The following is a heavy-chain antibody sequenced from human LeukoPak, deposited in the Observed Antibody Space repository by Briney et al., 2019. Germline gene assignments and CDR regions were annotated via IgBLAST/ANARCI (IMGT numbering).Heavy chain of an antibody. V-gene: IGHV3-53*01. CDR2: IYSGGST. Sequence: GGSLRLSCAASGFTVSSNYMSWVRQAPGKGLEWVSVIYSGGSTYYADSVKGRFTISRDNSKNTLYLQMNSLRAEDTTVYYCARDFPGTSDYWGQGTLVTVSS. CDR1: GFTVSSNY. J-gene: IGHJ4*02. CDR3: ARDFPGTSDY. D-gene: IGHD1-1*01.